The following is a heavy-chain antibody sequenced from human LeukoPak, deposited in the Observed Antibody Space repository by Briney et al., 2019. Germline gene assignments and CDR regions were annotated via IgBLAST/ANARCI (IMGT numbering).Heavy chain of an antibody. CDR2: ITIAGDT. Sequence: PGGSLRLSYAASGFTFSRYDMHWVRQAAGKGLEWVSAITIAGDTYYPGSVKGRFTISRENAKNSLYLQMNSLRAGDTAVYYCARTTVTTGPYWYFDLWGRGTLVTVSS. J-gene: IGHJ2*01. D-gene: IGHD4-17*01. CDR3: ARTTVTTGPYWYFDL. V-gene: IGHV3-13*01. CDR1: GFTFSRYD.